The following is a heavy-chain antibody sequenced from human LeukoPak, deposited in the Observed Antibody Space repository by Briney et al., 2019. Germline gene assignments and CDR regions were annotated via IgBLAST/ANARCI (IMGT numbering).Heavy chain of an antibody. Sequence: SETLSLTCAAYGVTFSGYSWSWIRQPPGKGLEWIGEINDSGSTNYNPSLESRVTISVDTSKNHCSLKLSSVTAADTAVYYCATATTYYDILTGYLDAFDIWGQGTMVTVSS. D-gene: IGHD3-9*01. CDR3: ATATTYYDILTGYLDAFDI. CDR2: INDSGST. J-gene: IGHJ3*02. V-gene: IGHV4-34*08. CDR1: GVTFSGYS.